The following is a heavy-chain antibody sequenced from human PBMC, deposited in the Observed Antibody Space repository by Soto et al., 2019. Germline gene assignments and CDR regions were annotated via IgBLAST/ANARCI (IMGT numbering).Heavy chain of an antibody. Sequence: EVQLVESGGGLVKPGGSLRLSCAASGFTFSNAWMSWVRQAPGKGLEWVGRIKSKTDGGTTDYAAPVKGRFTISRDDSKNTLYLQMNSLKTEDTAVYYCTTDHVYYYYMDVWGKGTTVTVSS. CDR2: IKSKTDGGTT. CDR3: TTDHVYYYYMDV. J-gene: IGHJ6*03. CDR1: GFTFSNAW. V-gene: IGHV3-15*01.